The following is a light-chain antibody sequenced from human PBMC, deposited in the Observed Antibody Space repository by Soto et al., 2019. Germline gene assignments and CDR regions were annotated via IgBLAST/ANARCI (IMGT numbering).Light chain of an antibody. CDR2: DVS. V-gene: IGLV2-14*01. CDR1: SSDVGGYNY. CDR3: SSYTLGSPIVV. Sequence: QSVLTQPDSVSGSHGQSITISCTGTSSDVGGYNYVSWYQQHPGKAPKLMIYDVSNRPSGVSNRFSGSKSGNTASLTISGVQAADDADYYCSSYTLGSPIVVFCGGTTLTVL. J-gene: IGLJ2*01.